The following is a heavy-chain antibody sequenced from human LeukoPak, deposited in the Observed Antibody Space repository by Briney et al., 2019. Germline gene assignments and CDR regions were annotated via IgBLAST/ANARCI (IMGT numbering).Heavy chain of an antibody. D-gene: IGHD6-19*01. CDR3: ARGGQWLVLGGNWFDS. CDR2: INPNSGGT. Sequence: ASVKVSCKASGYTFTGYYMHWVRQAPGQGLEWMGWINPNSGGTNYAQKFQGWVTMTRDTSISTAYMELSRLRSDDTAVYYCARGGQWLVLGGNWFDSWGQGTLVTVSS. CDR1: GYTFTGYY. V-gene: IGHV1-2*04. J-gene: IGHJ5*01.